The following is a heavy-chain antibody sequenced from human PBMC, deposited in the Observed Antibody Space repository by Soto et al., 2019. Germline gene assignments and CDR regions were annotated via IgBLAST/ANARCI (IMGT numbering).Heavy chain of an antibody. CDR1: GGSLIIKR. J-gene: IGHJ5*02. V-gene: IGHV3-74*01. CDR3: ARDRYDFWSCYLKVWLDP. Sequence: VAPGGSLIIKRIHWVRQAPGKGLVWVSRINSDGSSTSYADSVKGRFTISRDNAKNTLYLQMNSLRAEDTAVYYCARDRYDFWSCYLKVWLDPWGQG. D-gene: IGHD3-3*01. CDR2: INSDGSST.